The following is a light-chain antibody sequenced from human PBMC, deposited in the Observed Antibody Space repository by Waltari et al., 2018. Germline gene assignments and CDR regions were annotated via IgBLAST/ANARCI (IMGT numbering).Light chain of an antibody. CDR2: YAT. CDR3: QQSYTSLLT. Sequence: DIQMTQSPSSLSASVGDRVSIFCRASQEIRIFLNGYQQKPGKAPMLLVSYATTLQRGVPARFSGTGSGTDFTLVISSLQPEDFATYFCQQSYTSLLTFGGGTRVDIK. V-gene: IGKV1-39*01. J-gene: IGKJ4*01. CDR1: QEIRIF.